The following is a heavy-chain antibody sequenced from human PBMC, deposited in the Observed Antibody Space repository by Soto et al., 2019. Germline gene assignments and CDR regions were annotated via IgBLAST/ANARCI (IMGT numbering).Heavy chain of an antibody. J-gene: IGHJ4*02. CDR2: IIPIFGTA. V-gene: IGHV1-69*12. CDR3: ARVALGELSPPFDY. CDR1: GGTFSSYA. D-gene: IGHD3-16*02. Sequence: QVQLVQSGAEVKKPGSSVKVSCKASGGTFSSYAISWVRQAPGQGLEWMGGIIPIFGTANYAQKFQGRVTITADESTSTAYMALSSLRSEDTAVYYCARVALGELSPPFDYWGQGTLVTVSS.